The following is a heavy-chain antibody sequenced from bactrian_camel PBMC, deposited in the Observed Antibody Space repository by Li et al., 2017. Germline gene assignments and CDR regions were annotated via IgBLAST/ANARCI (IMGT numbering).Heavy chain of an antibody. CDR1: GLTYSSSC. D-gene: IGHD6*01. J-gene: IGHJ4*01. CDR3: AAARWYGLGCAYNY. CDR2: IYNGGVT. Sequence: QVQLVESGGGSVQNGGSLRLSCAASGLTYSSSCLAWFRQAPGKEREGVVDIYNGGVTIYADSVKGRFTISRDNAKDTLYLQMNSLKPEDTAMYYCAAARWYGLGCAYNYWGQGTQVTVS. V-gene: IGHV3S55*01.